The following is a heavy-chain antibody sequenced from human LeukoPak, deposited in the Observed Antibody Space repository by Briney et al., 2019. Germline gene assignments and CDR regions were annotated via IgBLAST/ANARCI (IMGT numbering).Heavy chain of an antibody. D-gene: IGHD5-18*01. Sequence: SKTLSLTCTVSGGSICSSSYYWGWIPQPPGQGLEWNGSKYYSGSTYYNPSLKSRLTISVNPHNNQHSVKQSAVTASDTALLYCARRLRGYGYGIDYWGQGTLVTVSS. J-gene: IGHJ4*02. V-gene: IGHV4-39*01. CDR2: KYYSGST. CDR1: GGSICSSSYY. CDR3: ARRLRGYGYGIDY.